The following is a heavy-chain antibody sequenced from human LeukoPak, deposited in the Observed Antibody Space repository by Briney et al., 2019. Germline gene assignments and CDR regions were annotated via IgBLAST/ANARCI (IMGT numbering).Heavy chain of an antibody. Sequence: SETLSLTCTVSGGSISSYYWSWIRQPPGKGLEWIGYIYYSGSTNYNPSLKSRVTISVDTSKNQFSLKLSSVTAADTAVYYCAADDYGGPLGYWGQGTLVTVSS. CDR3: AADDYGGPLGY. D-gene: IGHD4-23*01. J-gene: IGHJ4*02. V-gene: IGHV4-59*01. CDR1: GGSISSYY. CDR2: IYYSGST.